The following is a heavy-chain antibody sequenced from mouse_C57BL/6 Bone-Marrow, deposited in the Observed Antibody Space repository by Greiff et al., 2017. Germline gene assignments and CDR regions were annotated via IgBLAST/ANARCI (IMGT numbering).Heavy chain of an antibody. J-gene: IGHJ3*01. CDR3: ARLGAYGSSWFAY. Sequence: VQLQQPGTELVKPGASVKLSCKASGYTFTSYWMHWVKQRPGQGLEWIGNINPSNGGTNYNEKFKSKATLTVDKSSSTAYMQLSSLTSEDSAVDYCARLGAYGSSWFAYWGQGTLVTVSA. D-gene: IGHD1-1*01. CDR2: INPSNGGT. V-gene: IGHV1-53*01. CDR1: GYTFTSYW.